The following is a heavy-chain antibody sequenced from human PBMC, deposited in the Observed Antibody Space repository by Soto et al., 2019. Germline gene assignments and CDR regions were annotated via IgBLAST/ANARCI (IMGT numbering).Heavy chain of an antibody. CDR1: GFTFSSYA. J-gene: IGHJ4*02. CDR2: ISYDGSNK. V-gene: IGHV3-30-3*01. CDR3: ARDPRLDFWSGYLDY. D-gene: IGHD3-3*01. Sequence: PGGSLRLSCAASGFTFSSYAMHWVRQAPGKGLEWVAVISYDGSNKYYADSVEGRFTISRDNSKNTLYLQMNSLRAEDTAVYYCARDPRLDFWSGYLDYWGQGTLVTVSS.